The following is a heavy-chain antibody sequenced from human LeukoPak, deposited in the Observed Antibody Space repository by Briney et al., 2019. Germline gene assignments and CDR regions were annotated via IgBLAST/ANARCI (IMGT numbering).Heavy chain of an antibody. CDR3: ARDIHSGGWPVFDS. Sequence: ASVKVSCKVSGYTLTELSMHWVRQAPGKGLEWMGGFDPEDGETIYAQKFQGRVTMTEDTSTDTAYMELSSLRSEDTAVYYCARDIHSGGWPVFDSWGQGPLVTVSS. CDR2: FDPEDGET. D-gene: IGHD6-19*01. J-gene: IGHJ4*02. CDR1: GYTLTELS. V-gene: IGHV1-24*01.